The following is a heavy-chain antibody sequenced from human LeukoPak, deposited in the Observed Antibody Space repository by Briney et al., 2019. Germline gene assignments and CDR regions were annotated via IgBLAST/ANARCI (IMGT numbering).Heavy chain of an antibody. J-gene: IGHJ4*02. D-gene: IGHD3-3*01. Sequence: PSETLSLTCTVSGGSVSSGSFYWSWIRQAPGKGLEWVGYLYYSGRTNYSPSLKSRVSISVDTSKNQFSLRLSSVTAADTASYYCARSPDPLRHLEWLPRLYFDDWGQGTLVTVSS. CDR2: LYYSGRT. CDR3: ARSPDPLRHLEWLPRLYFDD. CDR1: GGSVSSGSFY. V-gene: IGHV4-61*01.